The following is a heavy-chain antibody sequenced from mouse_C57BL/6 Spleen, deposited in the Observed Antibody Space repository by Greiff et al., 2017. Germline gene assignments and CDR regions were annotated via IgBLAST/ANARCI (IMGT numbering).Heavy chain of an antibody. CDR1: GYSFTDYN. V-gene: IGHV1-39*01. J-gene: IGHJ3*01. CDR2: INPNYGTT. CDR3: GSYYLWFAY. D-gene: IGHD1-1*01. Sequence: EVQLQQSGPELVKPGASVEISCKASGYSFTDYNMNWVKQSNGKSLEWIGVINPNYGTTSYNQKFKGKATLTVDQSSSTAYMQLDSLTSEDAAVYYCGSYYLWFAYWGQGTLVTVSA.